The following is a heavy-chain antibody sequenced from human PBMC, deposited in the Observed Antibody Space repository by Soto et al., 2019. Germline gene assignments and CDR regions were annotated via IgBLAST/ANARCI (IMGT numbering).Heavy chain of an antibody. CDR2: IIPIFGTA. D-gene: IGHD2-15*01. CDR3: ARDIVVVVAGTANYYGMDV. Sequence: SVKVSCKASGGTFSSYAISWVRQAPGQGLEWMGGIIPIFGTANYAQKFQGRVTITADKSTSTAYMELSSLRSEDTAVYYCARDIVVVVAGTANYYGMDVWGQGTTVTVSS. J-gene: IGHJ6*02. V-gene: IGHV1-69*06. CDR1: GGTFSSYA.